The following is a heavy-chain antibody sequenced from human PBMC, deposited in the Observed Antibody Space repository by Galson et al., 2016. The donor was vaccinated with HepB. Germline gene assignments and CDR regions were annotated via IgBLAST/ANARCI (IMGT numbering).Heavy chain of an antibody. D-gene: IGHD3-10*01. CDR3: ARSLWFREIFPFQY. Sequence: SVKVSCKASGGPFSSNVISWVRQAPGQGLEWMGGIITMSDTANYAQKLQGRLTIAADQAARTAYMELRSLTSDDTAVYYCARSLWFREIFPFQYWGQGTLVTVSS. J-gene: IGHJ4*02. V-gene: IGHV1-69*13. CDR2: IITMSDTA. CDR1: GGPFSSNV.